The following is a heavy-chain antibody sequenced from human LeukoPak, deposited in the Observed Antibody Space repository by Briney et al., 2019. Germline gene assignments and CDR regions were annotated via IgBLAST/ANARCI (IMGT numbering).Heavy chain of an antibody. CDR3: AREGLRYFDWLLPVHDAFDI. CDR1: GGSFSGYY. CDR2: INHSGST. D-gene: IGHD3-9*01. Sequence: PSETLSLTCAVYGGSFSGYYWSWIRQPPGKGLEWIGEINHSGSTNYNPSLKSRVTISVDTSKNQFSLKLSSVTAADTAVYYCAREGLRYFDWLLPVHDAFDIWGQGTMVTVPS. J-gene: IGHJ3*02. V-gene: IGHV4-34*01.